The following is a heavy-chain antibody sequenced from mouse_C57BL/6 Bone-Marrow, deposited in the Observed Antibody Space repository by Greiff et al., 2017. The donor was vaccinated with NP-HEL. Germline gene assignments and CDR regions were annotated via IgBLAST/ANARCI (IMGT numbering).Heavy chain of an antibody. J-gene: IGHJ4*01. CDR2: INYDGSST. Sequence: EVKLMESEGGLVQPGSSMKLSCTASGFTFSDYYMAWVRQVPEKGLEWVANINYDGSSTYYLDSLKSRFIISRDNAKNILYLQKSSLKSEDTATYYCAREGGLRRRTYAMDCWGQGTSVTVSS. V-gene: IGHV5-16*01. D-gene: IGHD2-4*01. CDR3: AREGGLRRRTYAMDC. CDR1: GFTFSDYY.